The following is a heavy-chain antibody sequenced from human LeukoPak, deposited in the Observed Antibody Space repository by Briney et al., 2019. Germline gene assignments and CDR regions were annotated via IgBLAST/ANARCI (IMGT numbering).Heavy chain of an antibody. CDR3: ARDFNSADFGDPIYYYYYYYGMDV. Sequence: GGSLRLSCAASGFTFSIYAMSWVRQAPGKGLEWVAVISYDGSNKYYADSVKGRFTISRDNSKNTLYLQMNSLRAEDTAVYYCARDFNSADFGDPIYYYYYYYGMDVWGQGTTVTVSS. J-gene: IGHJ6*02. D-gene: IGHD3-16*01. CDR1: GFTFSIYA. CDR2: ISYDGSNK. V-gene: IGHV3-30-3*01.